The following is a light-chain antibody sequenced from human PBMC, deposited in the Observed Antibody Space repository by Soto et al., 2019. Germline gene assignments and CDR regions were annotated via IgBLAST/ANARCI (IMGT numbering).Light chain of an antibody. J-gene: IGKJ2*01. CDR1: QSVLYSSNNKNY. V-gene: IGKV4-1*01. CDR3: KQYYSTPHT. Sequence: DIVMTQSPDSLAVSLGERATINCKSSQSVLYSSNNKNYLAWYQQKPGQPPKLLIYWASTRESGVPDRFSGSGSGTDFTLTISSLQAEDVAVYYCKQYYSTPHTFCQGTKLEIK. CDR2: WAS.